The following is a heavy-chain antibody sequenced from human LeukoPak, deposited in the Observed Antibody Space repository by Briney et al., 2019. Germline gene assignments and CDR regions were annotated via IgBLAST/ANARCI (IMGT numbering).Heavy chain of an antibody. J-gene: IGHJ4*02. V-gene: IGHV1-46*01. Sequence: ASVKVSCKASGYTFTSYYMHWVRQAPGQGLEWMGIINPSGGSTSYAQKFQGRVTMTRDTSISTAYMELSRLRSDDTAVYYCARDDRTIAAAGTPDYWGQGTLVTVSS. CDR2: INPSGGST. D-gene: IGHD6-13*01. CDR3: ARDDRTIAAAGTPDY. CDR1: GYTFTSYY.